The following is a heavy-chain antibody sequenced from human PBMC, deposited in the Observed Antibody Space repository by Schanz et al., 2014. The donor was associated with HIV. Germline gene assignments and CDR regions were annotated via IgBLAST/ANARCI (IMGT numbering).Heavy chain of an antibody. D-gene: IGHD3-3*02. CDR3: ARDPQHSFDI. CDR1: GFTFSDHG. V-gene: IGHV3-33*01. J-gene: IGHJ3*02. Sequence: QLRLVESGGGVVRPGTSLRLSCAASGFTFSDHGMHWVRQAPGKGREWVASIWYDGSNTHYADSVKGRLTISRDDSKNTVYLQMNSLRAEDTAVYYCARDPQHSFDIWGQGTMVIVSS. CDR2: IWYDGSNT.